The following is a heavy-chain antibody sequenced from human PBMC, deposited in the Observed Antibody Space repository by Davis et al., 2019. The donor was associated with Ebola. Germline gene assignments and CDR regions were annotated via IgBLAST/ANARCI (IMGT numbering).Heavy chain of an antibody. Sequence: LSLTCAASGFTFSSYGMHWVRQAPGKGLEWVAVISYDGSNKYYADSVKGRFTISRDNSKNTLYLQMNSLRAEDTAVYYCAKGYCSGGSCPNYYYYYGMDVWGKGTTVTVSS. CDR1: GFTFSSYG. CDR3: AKGYCSGGSCPNYYYYYGMDV. J-gene: IGHJ6*04. V-gene: IGHV3-30*18. D-gene: IGHD2-15*01. CDR2: ISYDGSNK.